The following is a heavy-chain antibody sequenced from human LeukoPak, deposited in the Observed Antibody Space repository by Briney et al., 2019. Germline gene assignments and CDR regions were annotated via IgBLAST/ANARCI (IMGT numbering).Heavy chain of an antibody. CDR1: GYSISSGYY. Sequence: SETLSLTCAVSGYSISSGYYWDWIRQPPGKGLDWIGNIYHSGSTYYNPSLKSRVTISVDTSKNQFSLKLSSVTAADTAVYYCARQYWDDSKFDYWGQGTLVTVSS. J-gene: IGHJ4*02. V-gene: IGHV4-38-2*01. D-gene: IGHD3-22*01. CDR2: IYHSGST. CDR3: ARQYWDDSKFDY.